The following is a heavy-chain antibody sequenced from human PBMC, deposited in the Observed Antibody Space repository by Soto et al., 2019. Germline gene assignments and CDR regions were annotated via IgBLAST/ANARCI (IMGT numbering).Heavy chain of an antibody. J-gene: IGHJ2*01. D-gene: IGHD2-2*01. CDR2: ISGSGGST. CDR1: GVTFSSYA. CDR3: EKDCSMVFWNNLRWHFSL. Sequence: PGGSLRLSCAASGVTFSSYAMSWFRQAPGKGLEWVSAISGSGGSTYYADSVKGRFTISRDNSKNTLYLQMNSLRAEDTAVYYCEKDCSMVFWNNLRWHFSLRARGT. V-gene: IGHV3-23*01.